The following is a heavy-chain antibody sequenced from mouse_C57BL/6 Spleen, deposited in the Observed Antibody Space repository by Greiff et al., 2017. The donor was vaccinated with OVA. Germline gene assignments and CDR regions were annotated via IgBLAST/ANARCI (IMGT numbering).Heavy chain of an antibody. CDR1: GYSITSGYY. CDR3: ARDSWFAY. V-gene: IGHV3-6*01. Sequence: EVQLQESGPGLVKPSQSLSLTCSVTGYSITSGYYWNWIRQFPGNKLEWMGYISYDGSNNYNPSLKNRISITRDTSKNQFFLKVNSVTTEDTATYYCARDSWFAYWGQGTLVTVSA. CDR2: ISYDGSN. J-gene: IGHJ3*01.